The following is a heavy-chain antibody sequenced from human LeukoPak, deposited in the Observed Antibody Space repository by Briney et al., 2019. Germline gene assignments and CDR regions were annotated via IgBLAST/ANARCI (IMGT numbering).Heavy chain of an antibody. Sequence: ASVKVSCKASGYTFTGYYMHWVRQAPGQGLEWMGWINPNSGGTNYEQKFQGRVTMTRDTAISTAYMELSRLRSDDTAVYYCARETIAVAGAFDYWGQGTLVTVSS. CDR3: ARETIAVAGAFDY. CDR1: GYTFTGYY. J-gene: IGHJ4*02. CDR2: INPNSGGT. V-gene: IGHV1-2*02. D-gene: IGHD6-19*01.